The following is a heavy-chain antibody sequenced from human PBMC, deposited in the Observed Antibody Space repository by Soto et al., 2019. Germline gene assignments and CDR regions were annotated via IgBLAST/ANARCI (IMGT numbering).Heavy chain of an antibody. D-gene: IGHD6-13*01. J-gene: IGHJ4*02. Sequence: QVQLQESGPGLVKPSQTLSLTCTVSGGSISSGGYYWSWIRQHPGKGLEWIGYIYYSGSTYYNPSLKSRVTISVDTSKNQCSLKLSSVTAADTAVYYCARVSLRLEQQLVLDRFGYWGQGNLVTVSS. CDR2: IYYSGST. CDR3: ARVSLRLEQQLVLDRFGY. V-gene: IGHV4-31*03. CDR1: GGSISSGGYY.